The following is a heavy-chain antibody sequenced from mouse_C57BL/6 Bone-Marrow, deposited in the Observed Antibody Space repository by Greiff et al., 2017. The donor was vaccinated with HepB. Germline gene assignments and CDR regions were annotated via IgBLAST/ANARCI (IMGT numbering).Heavy chain of an antibody. V-gene: IGHV5-6*02. Sequence: DVKLQESGGDLVKPGGSLKLSCAASGFTFSSYGMSWVRQTPDKRLEWVATISSGGSYTYYPDSVKGRFTISRDNAKNTLYLQMSSLKSEDTAMYYCATNRPFAYWGQGTLVTVSA. J-gene: IGHJ3*01. CDR1: GFTFSSYG. CDR3: ATNRPFAY. CDR2: ISSGGSYT.